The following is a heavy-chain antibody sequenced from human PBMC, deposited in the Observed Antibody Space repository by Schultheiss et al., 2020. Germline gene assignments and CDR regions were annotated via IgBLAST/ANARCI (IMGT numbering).Heavy chain of an antibody. CDR3: ARARCSSTSCFYYGMDV. D-gene: IGHD2-2*01. Sequence: GESLRLSCAASGFTFSSYAMSWVRQAPGKGLEWVSAISGSGGSTYYADSVKGRFTISRDNSKNTLYLHINSLRAEDTAVYYCARARCSSTSCFYYGMDVWGQGTTVNVSS. CDR2: ISGSGGST. CDR1: GFTFSSYA. V-gene: IGHV3-23*01. J-gene: IGHJ6*02.